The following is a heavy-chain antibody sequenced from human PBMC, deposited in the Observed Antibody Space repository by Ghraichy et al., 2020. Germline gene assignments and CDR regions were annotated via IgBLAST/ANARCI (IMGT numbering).Heavy chain of an antibody. CDR3: AREGPQLLLTFDP. J-gene: IGHJ5*02. CDR1: GGTFSSYA. V-gene: IGHV1-69*06. D-gene: IGHD3-10*01. CDR2: IIPIFGTA. Sequence: SVKVSCKASGGTFSSYAISWVRQAPGQGLDWMGGIIPIFGTANYAQKFQGRVTITADKSTSTAYMELSSLRSEDTAVYYCAREGPQLLLTFDPWGQGTLVTVSS.